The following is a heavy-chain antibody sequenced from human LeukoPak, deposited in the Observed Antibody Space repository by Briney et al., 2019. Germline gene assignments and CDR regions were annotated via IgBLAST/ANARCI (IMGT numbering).Heavy chain of an antibody. CDR1: GFTFSSYA. CDR3: ARGAQWLVHYYFDY. D-gene: IGHD6-19*01. V-gene: IGHV3-30-3*01. Sequence: GGSLRLSCAASGFTFSSYAMHRVRQAPGKGLEWVAVISYDGSNKYYADSVKGRFTISRDNSKNTLYLQMNSLRAEDTAVYYCARGAQWLVHYYFDYWGQGTLVTVSS. J-gene: IGHJ4*02. CDR2: ISYDGSNK.